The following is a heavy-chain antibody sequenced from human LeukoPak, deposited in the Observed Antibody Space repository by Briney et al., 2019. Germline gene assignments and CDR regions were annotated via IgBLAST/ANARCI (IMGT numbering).Heavy chain of an antibody. CDR1: GFTFSSYG. J-gene: IGHJ4*02. CDR2: IWYDGSNN. Sequence: GGSLRLSCAASGFTFSSYGMHWVRQAPGKGLEWVAVIWYDGSNNYYADSVKGRFTISRDNSKNTLYLQMNSLRAEDTAVYYCARSPYRGYSGYDLWYWGQGTLVTVSS. D-gene: IGHD5-12*01. V-gene: IGHV3-33*01. CDR3: ARSPYRGYSGYDLWY.